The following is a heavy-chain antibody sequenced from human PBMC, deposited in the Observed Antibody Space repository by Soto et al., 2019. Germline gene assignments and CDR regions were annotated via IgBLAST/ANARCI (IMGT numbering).Heavy chain of an antibody. J-gene: IGHJ4*02. V-gene: IGHV3-74*01. Sequence: EVQLVESGGGLVQPGGSLRLSCAGSGFTFSNYWMHWVRQAPGKGLEWVSRIDHDGPTDYADSVRGRFTISRDNAETTLYLQMNSLRPEDMAVYYCVRDSHGDYWGQGTLVTVSS. CDR1: GFTFSNYW. CDR2: IDHDGPT. CDR3: VRDSHGDY.